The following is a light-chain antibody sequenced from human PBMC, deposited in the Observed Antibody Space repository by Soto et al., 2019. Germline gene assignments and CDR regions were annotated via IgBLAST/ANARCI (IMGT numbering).Light chain of an antibody. V-gene: IGLV2-14*01. CDR2: GVF. CDR3: TSYASTPTHVV. Sequence: QSALTQPASVSGSPGQSITISCTGTISDVGGYNYVSWYQHHPGKAPNLIIYGVFNRPSGVSNRFSGSRSGNTASLTISGLQAEDEGDYYCTSYASTPTHVVFGGGTKLTVL. CDR1: ISDVGGYNY. J-gene: IGLJ2*01.